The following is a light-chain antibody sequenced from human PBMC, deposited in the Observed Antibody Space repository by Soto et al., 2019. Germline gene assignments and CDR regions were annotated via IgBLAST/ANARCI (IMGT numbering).Light chain of an antibody. J-gene: IGKJ1*01. Sequence: DIQMTQSPSTLSASVGDRVTITCRASQSISSWLAWYQQKPGKAPKLLIYKASSLESGVTSRFSRSGSGTEFTLTISSLQPDDFATYYCQHYNSYPWTFGQGTKVEIK. V-gene: IGKV1-5*03. CDR3: QHYNSYPWT. CDR2: KAS. CDR1: QSISSW.